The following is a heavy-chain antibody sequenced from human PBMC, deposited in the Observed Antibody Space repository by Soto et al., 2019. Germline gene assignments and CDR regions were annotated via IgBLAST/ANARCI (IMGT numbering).Heavy chain of an antibody. CDR2: INHSGST. D-gene: IGHD2-2*01. V-gene: IGHV4-34*01. J-gene: IGHJ4*02. Sequence: SETLSLTCAVYGGSFSGYYLSWIRQPPGKGLEWIVEINHSGSTNYNPSLKSRVTISVDTSKNQFSLKLSSVTAAAAAVYYCARAVPAATHFDYWGQGTLVTVSS. CDR1: GGSFSGYY. CDR3: ARAVPAATHFDY.